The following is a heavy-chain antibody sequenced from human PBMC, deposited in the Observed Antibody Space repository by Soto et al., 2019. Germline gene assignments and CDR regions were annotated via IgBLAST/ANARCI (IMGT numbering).Heavy chain of an antibody. CDR2: IYPGDSDT. Sequence: GESLKISCKGSGYSFTSYWIGWVRQMPGKGLEWMGIIYPGDSDTRYSPSFQGQVTISADKSISTAYLQWSSLKASDTAMYYCARITYYYGSGSYYGMDVWGQGTTDTVSS. V-gene: IGHV5-51*01. D-gene: IGHD3-10*01. CDR1: GYSFTSYW. J-gene: IGHJ6*02. CDR3: ARITYYYGSGSYYGMDV.